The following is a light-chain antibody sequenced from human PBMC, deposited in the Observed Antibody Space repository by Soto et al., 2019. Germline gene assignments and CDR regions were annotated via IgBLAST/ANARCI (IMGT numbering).Light chain of an antibody. Sequence: EVVMTQSPATLSVSPVEGATLSCRASQDVRSNLAWYRQQPGQTPRLLIYGASTRATGVPARISGSGSGTEFTLTISSLQSEDFAVYYCQHYNRWPLTFGGGTKVDIK. CDR2: GAS. V-gene: IGKV3-15*01. CDR1: QDVRSN. J-gene: IGKJ4*01. CDR3: QHYNRWPLT.